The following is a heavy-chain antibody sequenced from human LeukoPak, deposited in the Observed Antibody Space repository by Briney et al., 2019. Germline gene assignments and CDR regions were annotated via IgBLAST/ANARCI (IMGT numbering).Heavy chain of an antibody. CDR1: GGTFISYA. CDR3: ARDGYNLTPHSDY. V-gene: IGHV1-69*05. Sequence: ASVKVSCKASGGTFISYAISWVRQAPGQGLEWMGGIIPIFGTANYAQKFQGRVTITTDESTSTAYMELGSLRSEDTAVYYCARDGYNLTPHSDYWGQGTLVTVSS. CDR2: IIPIFGTA. D-gene: IGHD5-24*01. J-gene: IGHJ4*02.